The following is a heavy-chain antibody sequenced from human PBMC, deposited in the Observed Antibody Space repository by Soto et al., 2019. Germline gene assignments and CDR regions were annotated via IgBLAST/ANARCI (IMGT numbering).Heavy chain of an antibody. CDR1: GFIVSDTY. J-gene: IGHJ3*02. CDR2: ISNRGDT. CDR3: AREPRYCRGGSCSITGDAFDI. D-gene: IGHD2-15*01. V-gene: IGHV3-66*01. Sequence: EVQLVESGGGLVQPGGSLRLSYTASGFIVSDTYMNWVRQAPGKGLEWVSVISNRGDTHHADSVRGRFSLSRDIADNTLHLQMNNLRVEDTAVYYCAREPRYCRGGSCSITGDAFDIWGQGTMVTVSS.